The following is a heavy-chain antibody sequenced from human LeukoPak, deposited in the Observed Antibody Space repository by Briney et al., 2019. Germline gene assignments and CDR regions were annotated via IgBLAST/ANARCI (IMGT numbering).Heavy chain of an antibody. CDR2: ISSSSSTI. V-gene: IGHV3-48*01. CDR3: ARDHLPDSSSWWFGP. D-gene: IGHD6-6*01. Sequence: GGSLRLSCAASGFTFSSYSMNWVRQAPGKGLEWVSYISSSSSTIYYADSVKGRFTISRDNAKNSLYLQMNSLRAEDTAVYYCARDHLPDSSSWWFGPWGQGTLVTVSS. CDR1: GFTFSSYS. J-gene: IGHJ5*02.